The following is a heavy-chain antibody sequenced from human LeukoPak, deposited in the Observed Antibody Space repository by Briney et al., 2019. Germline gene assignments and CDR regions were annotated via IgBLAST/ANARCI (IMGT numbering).Heavy chain of an antibody. Sequence: GGSLRLSCAASGFTFSSYWMHWVRQAPGEGLLWVSRINSDGRSTSHADSVKGRFTISRDNAENTLYLQMNSLRAEDTAVYYCARGTGYSVVDYWGQGTLVTVSS. V-gene: IGHV3-74*01. CDR3: ARGTGYSVVDY. D-gene: IGHD5-18*01. CDR1: GFTFSSYW. CDR2: INSDGRST. J-gene: IGHJ4*02.